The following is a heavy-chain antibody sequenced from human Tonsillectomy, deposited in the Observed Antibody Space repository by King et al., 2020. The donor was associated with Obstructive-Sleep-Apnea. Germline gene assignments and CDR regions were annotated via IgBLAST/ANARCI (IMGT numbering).Heavy chain of an antibody. V-gene: IGHV1-46*03. J-gene: IGHJ6*02. CDR1: GYTFTRYY. D-gene: IGHD4-11*01. CDR3: ARDHRTVSTTYYYGMDV. Sequence: QLVQSGAEVKKPGASVKVSCKASGYTFTRYYMHWVRQAPGQGLEWVGIINTSGGSRSYAQKFQGRLTMTRDTSTSTVYMELSSLRSEDTAVYYCARDHRTVSTTYYYGMDVWGQGTTVTVSS. CDR2: INTSGGSR.